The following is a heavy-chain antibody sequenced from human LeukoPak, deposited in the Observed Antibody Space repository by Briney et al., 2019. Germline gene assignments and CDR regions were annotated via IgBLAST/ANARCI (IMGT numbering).Heavy chain of an antibody. CDR2: INQDGKTK. D-gene: IGHD1-14*01. Sequence: GGSLRLSCAASGFTFSDSWMTWVRQAPGRGLEWVADINQDGKTKSYMDSVEGRFTISRDNARNSMYLQMSSLRAEDTAVYYCARARIDYWGQGTLVTVSS. CDR3: ARARIDY. J-gene: IGHJ4*02. V-gene: IGHV3-7*04. CDR1: GFTFSDSW.